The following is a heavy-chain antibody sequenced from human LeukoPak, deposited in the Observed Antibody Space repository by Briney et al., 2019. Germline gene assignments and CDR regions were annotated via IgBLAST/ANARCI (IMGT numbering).Heavy chain of an antibody. CDR3: AGRGGSGKYDFDF. CDR1: GYTFTGYF. J-gene: IGHJ4*02. V-gene: IGHV1-2*02. Sequence: ASVKVSCKASGYTFTGYFMHWVRQAPGQGLEWMGWINPNSGDTNYAQKFQGRVTMTRDTSISTAYMELSSLRYDDTAVYYCAGRGGSGKYDFDFWGQGTLVTVSS. CDR2: INPNSGDT. D-gene: IGHD3-10*01.